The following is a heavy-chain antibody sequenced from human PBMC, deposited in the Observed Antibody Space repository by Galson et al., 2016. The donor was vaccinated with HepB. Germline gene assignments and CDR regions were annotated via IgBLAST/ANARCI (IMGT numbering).Heavy chain of an antibody. CDR3: ARDNSGSRGPFAP. CDR1: GYTFTNYD. V-gene: IGHV1-46*01. Sequence: SVKVSCKASGYTFTNYDINWVRQAPGQGLEWMGRINPTGGSASYAKRFQGRVTMTRDPSTNTAYMELRSLRSEDTAVFFCARDNSGSRGPFAPWGQGTLVTVSS. CDR2: INPTGGSA. D-gene: IGHD1-26*01. J-gene: IGHJ5*02.